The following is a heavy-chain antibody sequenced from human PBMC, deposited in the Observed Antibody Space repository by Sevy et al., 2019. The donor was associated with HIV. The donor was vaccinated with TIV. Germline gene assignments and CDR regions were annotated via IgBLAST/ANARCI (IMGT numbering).Heavy chain of an antibody. D-gene: IGHD3-9*01. V-gene: IGHV1-18*04. J-gene: IGHJ5*02. CDR2: ISAYNGNT. CDR3: ARATTYYDILTGSYNWFDP. CDR1: GYTFTSYG. Sequence: ASVKVSCKASGYTFTSYGISWVRQAPGQGLEWMGWISAYNGNTNYAQKLQGRVTMTTDKSTSTAYMELRSLRSDDTAVYYCARATTYYDILTGSYNWFDPWGQGTLVTVSS.